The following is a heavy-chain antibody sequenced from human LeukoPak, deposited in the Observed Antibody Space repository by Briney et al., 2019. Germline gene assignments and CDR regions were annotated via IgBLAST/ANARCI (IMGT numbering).Heavy chain of an antibody. CDR3: ARHFDHPTAYFDS. CDR1: GGSISSGDYY. J-gene: IGHJ4*02. CDR2: IYSGGMT. D-gene: IGHD1-14*01. Sequence: SETLSLTCTVTGGSISSGDYYWSWLRQPPGKGLEWIASIYSGGMTFYSPSLKSRLTISADTSRNHFSLRLSSVTAADTALYFCARHFDHPTAYFDSRGQGSLVTVSS. V-gene: IGHV4-39*01.